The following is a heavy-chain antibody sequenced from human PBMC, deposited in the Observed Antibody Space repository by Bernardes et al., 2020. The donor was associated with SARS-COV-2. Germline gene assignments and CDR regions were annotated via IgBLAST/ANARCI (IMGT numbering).Heavy chain of an antibody. CDR1: GYTFTYYY. CDR3: ARDALVTTPNYYFYYGVDV. Sequence: ASLKVSCKASGYTFTYYYIHWVRQAPGQGLEWMGWIDPNNGDTNYAQRFQGWVTMTRDTSISTTYMELSRLRSDDTAVYYCARDALVTTPNYYFYYGVDVWGQGTPVTVFS. D-gene: IGHD4-17*01. V-gene: IGHV1-2*04. CDR2: IDPNNGDT. J-gene: IGHJ6*02.